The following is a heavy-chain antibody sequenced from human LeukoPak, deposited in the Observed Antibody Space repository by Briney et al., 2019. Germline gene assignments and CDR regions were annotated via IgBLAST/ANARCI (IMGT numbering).Heavy chain of an antibody. CDR2: INTDGSTM. CDR1: GFTFSDFY. V-gene: IGHV3-11*01. D-gene: IGHD2-2*01. Sequence: GGSLRLSCAASGFTFSDFYMSWIRQAPGKGLEWVSYINTDGSTMYYADSVKGRFTISRDNSRNSLYLQMNSLRAEDTAVYYCVVRAANFDYWGQGTLVTVSS. CDR3: VVRAANFDY. J-gene: IGHJ4*02.